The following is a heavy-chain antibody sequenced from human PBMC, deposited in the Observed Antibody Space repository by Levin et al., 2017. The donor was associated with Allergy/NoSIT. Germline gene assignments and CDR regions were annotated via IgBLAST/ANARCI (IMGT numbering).Heavy chain of an antibody. J-gene: IGHJ6*03. V-gene: IGHV3-74*01. CDR3: ARHRGTARYYYMDV. D-gene: IGHD2-15*01. Sequence: PGGSLRLSCAASGFTFSTYWMHWVRQAPGKGLVWVSRINTDGSSTSYADSVKGRFTISRDNAKNTLYLQMNSLRAEDTAVYYCARHRGTARYYYMDVWGEGTTVTVSS. CDR2: INTDGSST. CDR1: GFTFSTYW.